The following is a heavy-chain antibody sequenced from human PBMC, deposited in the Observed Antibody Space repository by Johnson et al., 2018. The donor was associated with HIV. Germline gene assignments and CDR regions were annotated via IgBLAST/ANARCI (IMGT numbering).Heavy chain of an antibody. CDR3: ARGKGASVGLDAFDI. CDR2: ISWDGGST. V-gene: IGHV3-43*01. Sequence: VQLVESGGVVVQPGGSLRLSCAASGFTFDDYTMHWVRQAPGKGLEWVSLISWDGGSTYYADSVKGRFTISRDNAKNSLYLQTNSLRVEDTAFYYCARGKGASVGLDAFDIWGQGTMVTVSS. D-gene: IGHD2-2*01. CDR1: GFTFDDYT. J-gene: IGHJ3*02.